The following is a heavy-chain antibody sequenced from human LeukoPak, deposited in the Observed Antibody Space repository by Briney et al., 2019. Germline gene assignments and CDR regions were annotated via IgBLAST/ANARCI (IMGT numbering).Heavy chain of an antibody. V-gene: IGHV1-2*02. D-gene: IGHD3-3*01. Sequence: ASVKVSCKASGYTFTGYYMHWVRQAPGQGLEWMGWINPNSGGTNYAQKFQGRVTMTRDTSISTAYMELSRLRSDDTAVYYCARIRFLEDKESHYYYYYMDVWGKGTTVTVSS. CDR2: INPNSGGT. CDR1: GYTFTGYY. J-gene: IGHJ6*03. CDR3: ARIRFLEDKESHYYYYYMDV.